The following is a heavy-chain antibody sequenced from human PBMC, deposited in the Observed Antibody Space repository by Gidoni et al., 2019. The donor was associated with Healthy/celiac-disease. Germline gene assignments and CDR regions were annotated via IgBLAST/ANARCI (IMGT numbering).Heavy chain of an antibody. CDR2: LWYDGSNK. V-gene: IGHV3-33*01. Sequence: QVQLVESGGGVVQPGRSLRLSCAASGFTFSSYGMHWVRQAPGKGLEWVAGLWYDGSNKYYADSVKGRFTISRDNSKNTLYLQMNSLRAEDTAVYYCAREWLYAFDIWGQGTMVTVSS. CDR1: GFTFSSYG. D-gene: IGHD3-22*01. CDR3: AREWLYAFDI. J-gene: IGHJ3*02.